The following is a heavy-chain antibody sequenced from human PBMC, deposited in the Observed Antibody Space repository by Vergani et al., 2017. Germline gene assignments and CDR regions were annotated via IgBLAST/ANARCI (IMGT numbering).Heavy chain of an antibody. D-gene: IGHD2-2*01. CDR1: GFTFSSYG. Sequence: QVQLVESGGGLVKPGGSLRLSCAASGFTFSSYGMHWVRQAPGKGLEWVAVFSYDGSNKYYPDSVKGRFTISRDNSKNTLYLQMNSLRAEDTAVYYCAKDLGSSTSSTFDYWGQGTLVTVSS. J-gene: IGHJ4*02. CDR3: AKDLGSSTSSTFDY. CDR2: FSYDGSNK. V-gene: IGHV3-30*18.